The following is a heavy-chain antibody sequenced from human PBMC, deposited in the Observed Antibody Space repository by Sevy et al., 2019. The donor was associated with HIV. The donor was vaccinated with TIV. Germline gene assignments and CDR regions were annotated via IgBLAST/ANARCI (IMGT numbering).Heavy chain of an antibody. Sequence: SETLSLTCTVSGDSFSNYYWSGIRQSPGKGLEWIGYIYHNGSTNFNRSLKRRVTISVYTSKNQFSLKLNSVTAADTAVYYCARGKVLFDYWGQGTLVTVSS. J-gene: IGHJ4*02. CDR2: IYHNGST. CDR1: GDSFSNYY. CDR3: ARGKVLFDY. D-gene: IGHD3-10*01. V-gene: IGHV4-59*01.